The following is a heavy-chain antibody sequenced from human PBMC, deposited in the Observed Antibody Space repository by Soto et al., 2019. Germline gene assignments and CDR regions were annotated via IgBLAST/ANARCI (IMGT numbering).Heavy chain of an antibody. CDR1: GGTFSSYA. CDR2: IIPIFGTA. CDR3: ARVTPLGYYFDY. V-gene: IGHV1-69*13. D-gene: IGHD6-25*01. J-gene: IGHJ4*02. Sequence: SVKVSCKASGGTFSSYAISWVRQAPGQGLEWMGGIIPIFGTANYAQKFQGRVTITADESTSTAYMELSSLRSEDTAVYYCARVTPLGYYFDYWGQGTLVTVSS.